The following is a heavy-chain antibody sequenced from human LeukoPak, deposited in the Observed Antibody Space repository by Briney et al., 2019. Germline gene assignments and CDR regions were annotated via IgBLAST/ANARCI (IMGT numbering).Heavy chain of an antibody. D-gene: IGHD2-15*01. CDR2: IIPIFGTA. CDR3: GRKAGDCGGGSCYSIDY. J-gene: IGHJ4*02. V-gene: IGHV1-69*05. CDR1: GGSFSSEA. Sequence: SVKVSCKAFGGSFSSEAISWVRQAPGQALEWMGGIIPIFGTANYAQKFQGRVTITTDESTSTAYMEVSSLRSEDTAVYYCGRKAGDCGGGSCYSIDYWGQGTLVTVSS.